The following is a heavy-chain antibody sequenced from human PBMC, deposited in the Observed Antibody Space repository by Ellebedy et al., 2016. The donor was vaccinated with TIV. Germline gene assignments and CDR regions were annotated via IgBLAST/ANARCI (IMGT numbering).Heavy chain of an antibody. V-gene: IGHV4-59*01. D-gene: IGHD3-10*01. CDR2: IYYSGST. J-gene: IGHJ4*02. CDR3: ARLYGSGSYYGYFDY. Sequence: SETLSLTXTVSGGPISSYYWSWFRQPPGKGLEWIAYIYYSGSTNYNPSLKSRVTISVDTSKNQFSLNLSSVNAADMAVYYCARLYGSGSYYGYFDYWGQGTLVTVSS. CDR1: GGPISSYY.